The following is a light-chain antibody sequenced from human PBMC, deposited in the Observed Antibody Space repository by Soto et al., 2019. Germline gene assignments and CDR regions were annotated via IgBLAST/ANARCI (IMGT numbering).Light chain of an antibody. J-gene: IGLJ1*01. CDR3: AAWDDSLNAHYV. CDR1: SSNIGSNT. Sequence: QSVLTQPPSASGTPGQRVTISCSGSSSNIGSNTVNWYQQLPGTAPKLLIYSDNQRPSGVPDRFSGSKSGTSASLAISGLQSEDEAEYYCAAWDDSLNAHYVFGTGTKVTVL. CDR2: SDN. V-gene: IGLV1-44*01.